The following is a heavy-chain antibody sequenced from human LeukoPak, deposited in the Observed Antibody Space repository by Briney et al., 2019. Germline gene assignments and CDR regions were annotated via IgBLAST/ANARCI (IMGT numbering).Heavy chain of an antibody. Sequence: SGPTLVSPTQTLTLTCTFSGFSLTTSGVGVGWIRQPPGKALEWLALIYWDDDKRYSPSLKSRLTITKDASRNQVVLTMTNMDPVDSATYFCAHRKDDGSGSSFDYWGQGTLVTVSS. V-gene: IGHV2-5*02. D-gene: IGHD3-10*01. CDR1: GFSLTTSGVG. J-gene: IGHJ4*02. CDR3: AHRKDDGSGSSFDY. CDR2: IYWDDDK.